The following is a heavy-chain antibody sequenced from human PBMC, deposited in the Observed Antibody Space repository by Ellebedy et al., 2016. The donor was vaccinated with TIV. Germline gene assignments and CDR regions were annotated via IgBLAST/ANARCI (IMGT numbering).Heavy chain of an antibody. V-gene: IGHV1-2*02. CDR2: INPNSGGT. J-gene: IGHJ4*02. CDR1: GYTFTSYD. Sequence: ASVKVSCXASGYTFTSYDINWVRQATGQGLEWMGWINPNSGGTNYAQKFQGRVTMTRDTSISTAYMELSRLRSDDTAVYYCARDRGAWQQLVMGYWGQGNLGTVSS. CDR3: ARDRGAWQQLVMGY. D-gene: IGHD6-13*01.